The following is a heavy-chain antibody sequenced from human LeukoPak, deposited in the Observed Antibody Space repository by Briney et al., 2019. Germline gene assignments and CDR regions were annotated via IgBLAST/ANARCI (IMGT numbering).Heavy chain of an antibody. J-gene: IGHJ4*02. V-gene: IGHV3-23*01. CDR3: AKTRGCNSTSCYEGTFDY. CDR2: ISGSGGST. Sequence: GGSLRLSCAASGFTFSSYAMSWVRQAPGKGLEWVSAISGSGGSTYYADSVKGRFTISRDNSKNTLYLQMNSLRAEDTAVYYCAKTRGCNSTSCYEGTFDYWGQGTLVTVSS. CDR1: GFTFSSYA. D-gene: IGHD2-2*01.